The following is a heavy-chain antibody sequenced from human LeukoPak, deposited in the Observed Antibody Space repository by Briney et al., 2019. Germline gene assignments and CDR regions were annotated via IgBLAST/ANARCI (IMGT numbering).Heavy chain of an antibody. V-gene: IGHV1-18*01. Sequence: GSVKVSCKASGYTFTSYGISWVRQAPGQGLEWMGWISAYNGNTNYAQKLQGRVTMTTDTSTSTAYMELRSLRSDDAAVYYCARTYDSSGYYYAADYYYGMDVWGQGTTVTVSS. J-gene: IGHJ6*02. D-gene: IGHD3-22*01. CDR2: ISAYNGNT. CDR1: GYTFTSYG. CDR3: ARTYDSSGYYYAADYYYGMDV.